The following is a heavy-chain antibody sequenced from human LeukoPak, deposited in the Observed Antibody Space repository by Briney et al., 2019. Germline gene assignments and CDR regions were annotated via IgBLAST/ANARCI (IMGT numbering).Heavy chain of an antibody. CDR1: AFTFRTHW. J-gene: IGHJ4*02. CDR3: ARGLEWPGKPTLVSDY. CDR2: IKQDGSEK. D-gene: IGHD3-3*01. Sequence: GGSLRLSCAASAFTFRTHWMSWFRQAPGKGLEWVANIKQDGSEKYFVDSVKGRFTISRDNAKNSLGLQMNSLRVEDTAVYYCARGLEWPGKPTLVSDYWDQGTLVTVSS. V-gene: IGHV3-7*03.